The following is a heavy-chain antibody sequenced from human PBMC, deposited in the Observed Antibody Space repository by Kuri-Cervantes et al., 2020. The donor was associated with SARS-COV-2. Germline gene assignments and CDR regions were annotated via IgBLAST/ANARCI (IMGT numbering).Heavy chain of an antibody. V-gene: IGHV3-74*01. Sequence: GESLKISCAASGFTFSSYWMHWVRQAPGKGLVWVSRINSDGSSTSYADSVKGRFTISRDNSKNTLYLQMNSLRAEDTAVYYCARATPYYYDSSGYKGYFDYWGQGTLVTVSS. CDR2: INSDGSST. D-gene: IGHD3-22*01. J-gene: IGHJ4*02. CDR1: GFTFSSYW. CDR3: ARATPYYYDSSGYKGYFDY.